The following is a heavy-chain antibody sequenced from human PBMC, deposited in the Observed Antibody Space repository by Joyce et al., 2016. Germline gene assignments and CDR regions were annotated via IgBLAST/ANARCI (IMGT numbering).Heavy chain of an antibody. V-gene: IGHV3-74*01. CDR2: INTDGGST. J-gene: IGHJ5*02. Sequence: EVQLVESGGGLVKPGGSLRLSCAASGFSFSGYWIHWVRQAPGKGLVWVSRINTDGGSTRFADSVKGRFTISRDNAKNTRYLQMNSLRAEDTAVYYCVRGISARPGGPNWFDPWGQGTLVTVSS. CDR3: VRGISARPGGPNWFDP. CDR1: GFSFSGYW. D-gene: IGHD6-6*01.